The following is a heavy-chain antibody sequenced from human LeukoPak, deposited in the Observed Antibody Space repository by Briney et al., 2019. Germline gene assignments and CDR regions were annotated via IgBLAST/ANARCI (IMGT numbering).Heavy chain of an antibody. CDR2: INHSGST. Sequence: SETLSLTCAVYGGSFSGYYWSWIRQPPGKGLEWIGEINHSGSTNYNPSLKSRVTISVDTSKNQFSLKLSSVTAADTAVYYCARALLYSSGRRAFDYWGPGTLVTVSS. V-gene: IGHV4-34*01. CDR1: GGSFSGYY. CDR3: ARALLYSSGRRAFDY. D-gene: IGHD6-19*01. J-gene: IGHJ4*02.